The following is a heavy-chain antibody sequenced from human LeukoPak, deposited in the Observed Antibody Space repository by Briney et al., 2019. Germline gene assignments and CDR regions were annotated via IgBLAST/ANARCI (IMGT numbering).Heavy chain of an antibody. Sequence: GRSLRLSCAASGFTFSSYAMHWVRQAPGKGLEWGAVISYDGSNKYYADSVKGRFTISRDNAKNSLYLQMNSLRTEDTAVYYCARGHVTVSAHDDAFDIWGQGTMVTVSS. V-gene: IGHV3-30*04. CDR2: ISYDGSNK. CDR3: ARGHVTVSAHDDAFDI. CDR1: GFTFSSYA. D-gene: IGHD5/OR15-5a*01. J-gene: IGHJ3*02.